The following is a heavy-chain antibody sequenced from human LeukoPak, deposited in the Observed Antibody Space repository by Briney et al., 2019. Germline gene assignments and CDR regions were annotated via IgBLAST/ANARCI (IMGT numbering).Heavy chain of an antibody. J-gene: IGHJ4*02. CDR3: ARVGLDYYDSSGYWKLFDY. V-gene: IGHV7-4-1*02. D-gene: IGHD3-22*01. CDR2: INTNTGNP. Sequence: ASVKVSCKASGYTFTSYTMNWVRQAPGQGLEWMGWINTNTGNPTYAQGFTGRFVFSLDTSVSTAYLHISSLKAEDTAVYYCARVGLDYYDSSGYWKLFDYWGQGTLVTVSS. CDR1: GYTFTSYT.